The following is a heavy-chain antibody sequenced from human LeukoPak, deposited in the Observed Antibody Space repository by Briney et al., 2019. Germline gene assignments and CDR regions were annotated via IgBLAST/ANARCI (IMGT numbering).Heavy chain of an antibody. J-gene: IGHJ4*02. CDR2: INSDGSST. CDR3: ARLLARGSGTI. CDR1: GFTFSSYW. V-gene: IGHV3-74*01. D-gene: IGHD3-10*01. Sequence: GGSLRLSCAASGFTFSSYWMHWVRRAPGKGLVWVSRINSDGSSTSYADSVKGRFTISRDNAKNTLYLQMNSLRAEDTAVYYCARLLARGSGTIWGQGTLVTVSS.